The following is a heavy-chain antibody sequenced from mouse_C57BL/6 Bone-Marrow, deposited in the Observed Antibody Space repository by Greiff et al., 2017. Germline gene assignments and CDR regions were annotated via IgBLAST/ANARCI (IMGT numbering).Heavy chain of an antibody. J-gene: IGHJ3*01. CDR2: IDPENGDT. D-gene: IGHD2-4*01. Sequence: EVQLVESGAELVRPGASVKLSCTASGFNIKDDYMHWVKQRPEQGLEWIGWIDPENGDTEYASKFQGKATITADKSSNTAYLQLSSLTSEDTAVYYGTRDYDYDWLFAYWGQGTLVTVSA. CDR3: TRDYDYDWLFAY. V-gene: IGHV14-4*01. CDR1: GFNIKDDY.